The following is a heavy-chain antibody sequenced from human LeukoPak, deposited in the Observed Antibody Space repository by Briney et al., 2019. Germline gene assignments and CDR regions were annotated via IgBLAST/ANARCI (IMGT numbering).Heavy chain of an antibody. CDR3: ARAIDFDY. D-gene: IGHD3-22*01. Sequence: PSETLSLTCTVSGGSISSYYRSWIRQPPGKGLEWIGYIHYSGSTNYNPSLKTRVTISLDTSKKQFSLKLTSVTAADTAVYYCARAIDFDYWGQGTLVTVSS. J-gene: IGHJ4*02. CDR1: GGSISSYY. V-gene: IGHV4-59*01. CDR2: IHYSGST.